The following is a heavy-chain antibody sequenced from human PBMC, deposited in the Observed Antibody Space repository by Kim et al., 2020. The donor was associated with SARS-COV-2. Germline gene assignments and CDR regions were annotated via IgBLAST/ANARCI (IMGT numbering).Heavy chain of an antibody. V-gene: IGHV3-30*18. CDR1: GFTFSSYG. CDR2: ISYDGSNK. CDR3: AKDGSLGEWGD. D-gene: IGHD1-26*01. Sequence: GGSLRLSCAASGFTFSSYGMHWVRQAPGKGLEWVAVISYDGSNKYYADSVKGRFTISRDNSKNTLYLQMNSLRAEDTAVYYCAKDGSLGEWGDWGQGTLVTVSS. J-gene: IGHJ4*02.